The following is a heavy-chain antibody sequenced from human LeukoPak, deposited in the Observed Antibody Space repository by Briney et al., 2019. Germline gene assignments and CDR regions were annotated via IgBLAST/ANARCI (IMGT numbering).Heavy chain of an antibody. J-gene: IGHJ4*02. CDR1: GDSLSSSHTYY. Sequence: PSETPSLTCSVSGDSLSSSHTYYWGWIRQPPGKGLEWIGSSYFRGSTYSSPSLRSRVVISVDTSKNQFSLKLSSVAAADTAVYYCARGVGGGGTGNDYWGQGTLVTVSS. D-gene: IGHD1-1*01. CDR3: ARGVGGGGTGNDY. V-gene: IGHV4-39*07. CDR2: SYFRGST.